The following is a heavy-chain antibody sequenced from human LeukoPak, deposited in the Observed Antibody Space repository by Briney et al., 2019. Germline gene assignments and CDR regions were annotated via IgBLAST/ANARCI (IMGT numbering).Heavy chain of an antibody. D-gene: IGHD6-13*01. CDR2: INHSGST. CDR1: VDSFSGYY. Sequence: SETLSLTCTVYVDSFSGYYWSWLRQPPGKGMEWIGEINHSGSTNYNPSLKSRVTISVDTSKNQLFLNLSSVTVADTAVYYCARHVGVAAAGWMFYYYYYYMDVWGKGTTVTISS. V-gene: IGHV4-34*01. J-gene: IGHJ6*03. CDR3: ARHVGVAAAGWMFYYYYYYMDV.